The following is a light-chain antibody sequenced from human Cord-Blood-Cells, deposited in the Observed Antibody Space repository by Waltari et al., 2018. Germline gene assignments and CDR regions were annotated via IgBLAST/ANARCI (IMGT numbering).Light chain of an antibody. CDR1: QSVSSN. CDR2: GAS. Sequence: EIVMTQSPATLSVSPGERATLSCRASQSVSSNLAWYQQKPGQAPRLLIDGASTRANGIPARFSGSGSGTEFTLTISSLQSEDFAVYYCQQYNNWPPRVTFGPGTKVDIK. J-gene: IGKJ3*01. CDR3: QQYNNWPPRVT. V-gene: IGKV3-15*01.